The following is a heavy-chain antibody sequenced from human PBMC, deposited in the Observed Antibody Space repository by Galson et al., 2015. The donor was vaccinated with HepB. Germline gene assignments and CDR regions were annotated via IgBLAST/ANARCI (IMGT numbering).Heavy chain of an antibody. CDR3: ARGLVWGDYVRAKTQGDYYGMDV. D-gene: IGHD4-17*01. J-gene: IGHJ6*02. CDR1: GGTFSSYT. V-gene: IGHV1-69*02. Sequence: SVKVSCKASGGTFSSYTISWVRQAPGQGLEWMGRIIPILGIANYAQKFQGRVTITADKSTSTAYMELSSLRSEDTAVYYCARGLVWGDYVRAKTQGDYYGMDVCGQGTTVTVSS. CDR2: IIPILGIA.